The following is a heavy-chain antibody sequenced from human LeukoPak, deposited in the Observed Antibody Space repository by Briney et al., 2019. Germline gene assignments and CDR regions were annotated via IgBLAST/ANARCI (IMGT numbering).Heavy chain of an antibody. V-gene: IGHV3-21*04. CDR2: ISSSSSYI. CDR1: GFTFSSYS. Sequence: GGSLRLSCAASGFTFSSYSMNWVRQAPGKGLEWVSSISSSSSYIYYADSVKGRFTISRDNAKNSLYLQMNSLRAEDTAVYYCARLAVDFWSGSLYYYYYMDVWGKGTTVTVSS. D-gene: IGHD3-3*01. CDR3: ARLAVDFWSGSLYYYYYMDV. J-gene: IGHJ6*03.